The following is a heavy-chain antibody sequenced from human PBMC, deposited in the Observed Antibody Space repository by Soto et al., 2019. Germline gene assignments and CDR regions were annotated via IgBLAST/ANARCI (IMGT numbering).Heavy chain of an antibody. V-gene: IGHV4-61*01. CDR1: GGSVISGSYY. CDR3: AKVTRYTSPDY. J-gene: IGHJ4*02. CDR2: IYYSGST. D-gene: IGHD6-13*01. Sequence: SEPLSLTSTVAGGSVISGSYYCSWIRQPPGKGPEWIGYIYYSGSTNYNPSLKSRVTISVDTSKNQFSLKLSSVTAADTAVYYCAKVTRYTSPDYWGQGTLVTVSS.